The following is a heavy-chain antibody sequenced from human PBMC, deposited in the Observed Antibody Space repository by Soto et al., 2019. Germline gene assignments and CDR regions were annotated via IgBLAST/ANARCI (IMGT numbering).Heavy chain of an antibody. CDR3: ASDISSSAAFDWEYYYYGMDV. V-gene: IGHV1-69*13. D-gene: IGHD6-6*01. Sequence: VASVKVSCKASGGTFSSYAISWVRQAPGQGLEWMGGIIAIFGTANYAQKFQGSVTITADESTSTAYMALSSLRSEDTAVYYCASDISSSAAFDWEYYYYGMDVWGQGTTGTVAS. J-gene: IGHJ6*02. CDR2: IIAIFGTA. CDR1: GGTFSSYA.